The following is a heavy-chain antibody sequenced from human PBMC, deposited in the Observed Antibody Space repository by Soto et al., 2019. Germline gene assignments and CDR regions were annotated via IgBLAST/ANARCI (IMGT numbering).Heavy chain of an antibody. CDR1: GGSISSGGYY. J-gene: IGHJ6*02. V-gene: IGHV4-31*03. Sequence: SETLSLTCTVSGGSISSGGYYWSWIRQHPGKGLEWIGYIYYSGSTYYNPSLKSRVTISVDTSKNQFSLKLSSVTAADTAVYYCARERVAAAGRNYYYGMDVWGQGTTVTVSS. D-gene: IGHD6-13*01. CDR3: ARERVAAAGRNYYYGMDV. CDR2: IYYSGST.